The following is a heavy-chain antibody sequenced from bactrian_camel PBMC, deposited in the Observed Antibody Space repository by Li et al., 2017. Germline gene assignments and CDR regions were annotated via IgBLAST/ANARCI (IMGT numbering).Heavy chain of an antibody. J-gene: IGHJ4*01. Sequence: VQLVESGGGLVQPGGSLRLSCAASGFSFRSYAMYWVRQAPGKGLEWVSVINTGDGTTLYSDSVKGRFTISSDNAKNTVSLQMNSLKPEDTAVYCCVTWDYWGQGTQVTVS. V-gene: IGHV3S40*01. CDR3: VTWDY. CDR1: GFSFRSYA. CDR2: INTGDGTT. D-gene: IGHD1*01.